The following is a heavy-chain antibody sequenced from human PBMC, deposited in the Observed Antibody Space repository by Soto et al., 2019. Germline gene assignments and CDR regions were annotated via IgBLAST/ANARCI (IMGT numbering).Heavy chain of an antibody. J-gene: IGHJ4*02. CDR1: GFTFSSYG. D-gene: IGHD5-12*01. CDR3: ARDVGRWLQLFDY. Sequence: GGSLRLSCAASGFTFSSYGMHWVRQAPGKGLEWVAVIWYDGSNKYYADSVKGRFTISRDNSKNTLYLQMNSLRAEDTAVYYCARDVGRWLQLFDYWGQGTLVTVSS. V-gene: IGHV3-33*01. CDR2: IWYDGSNK.